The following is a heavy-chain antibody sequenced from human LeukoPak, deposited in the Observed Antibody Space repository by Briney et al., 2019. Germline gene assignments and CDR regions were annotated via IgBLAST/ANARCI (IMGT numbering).Heavy chain of an antibody. D-gene: IGHD3-10*01. CDR3: ARWEGYGSGMDYYYYYGMDV. V-gene: IGHV4-4*07. CDR2: IYTSGST. J-gene: IGHJ6*02. Sequence: MASETLSLTCTVSGGSISSYYWSWIRQPAGKGLEWIGRIYTSGSTNYNPSLKSRVTISVDTSKNQFSLKLSSVTAADTAVYYCARWEGYGSGMDYYYYYGMDVWGQGTTVTVSS. CDR1: GGSISSYY.